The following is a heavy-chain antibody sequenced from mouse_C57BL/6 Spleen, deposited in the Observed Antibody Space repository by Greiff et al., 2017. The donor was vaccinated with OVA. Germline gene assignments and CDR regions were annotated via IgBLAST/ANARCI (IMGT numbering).Heavy chain of an antibody. CDR1: GFSLSTFGMG. V-gene: IGHV8-8*01. Sequence: QVTLKVSGPGILQPSQSLSLSCSFSGFSLSTFGMGVGWLRQPSGKGLEWLAHTWWVDAKYYNPALKSRLTLSKATSKNQEYLKIANVDTADTATYYYARIAEGLEEYYAMDYWGQGTSVTVSS. J-gene: IGHJ4*01. D-gene: IGHD2-4*01. CDR2: TWWVDAK. CDR3: ARIAEGLEEYYAMDY.